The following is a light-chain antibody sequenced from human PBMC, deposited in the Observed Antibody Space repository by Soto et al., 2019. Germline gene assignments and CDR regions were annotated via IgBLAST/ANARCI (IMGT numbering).Light chain of an antibody. Sequence: EIVLTQSPGTLSLSPGERATLSCGASQSFNNNYLAWYQQKPGQAPRLLIYGASSRATGVPERFIGSGSGTDFSLTSTRLEPEDFAVYYCQQYGSSPTAFGQGTKVEIK. J-gene: IGKJ1*01. CDR2: GAS. CDR1: QSFNNNY. CDR3: QQYGSSPTA. V-gene: IGKV3-20*01.